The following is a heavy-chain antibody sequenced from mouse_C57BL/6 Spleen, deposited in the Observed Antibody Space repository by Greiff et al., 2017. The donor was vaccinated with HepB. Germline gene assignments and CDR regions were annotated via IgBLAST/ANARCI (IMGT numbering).Heavy chain of an antibody. D-gene: IGHD4-1*01. CDR2: IDPSDSET. J-gene: IGHJ4*01. V-gene: IGHV1-52*01. Sequence: QVQLQQPGAELVRPGSSVKLSCKASGYTFTSYWMHWVKQRPIQGLEWIGNIDPSDSETHYNQKFKDKATLTVDKSSSTAYMQLSSLTSEDSAVYYCARGWANWVYAMDYWGQGTSVTVSS. CDR3: ARGWANWVYAMDY. CDR1: GYTFTSYW.